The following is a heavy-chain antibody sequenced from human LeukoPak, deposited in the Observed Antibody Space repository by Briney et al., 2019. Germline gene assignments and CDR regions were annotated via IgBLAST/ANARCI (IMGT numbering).Heavy chain of an antibody. CDR3: VSYNY. J-gene: IGHJ4*02. CDR1: GFTFSSYA. Sequence: GGSLRLSCAASGFTFSSYAMHWVRQAPGKGLEYVSAISSKGDSTYYADSVKGRFTISRDNSRNSLFLQMTSLRAEDTALYFCVSYNYWGQGTLVTVSS. CDR2: ISSKGDST. D-gene: IGHD3-16*02. V-gene: IGHV3-64D*06.